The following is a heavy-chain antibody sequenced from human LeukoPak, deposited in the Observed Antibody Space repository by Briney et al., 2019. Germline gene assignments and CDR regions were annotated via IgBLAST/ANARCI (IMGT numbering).Heavy chain of an antibody. V-gene: IGHV7-4-1*02. CDR2: INTNTGNP. Sequence: GASVKVSCKASGYTFTTYAMNWVRQAPGQGLEWMGWINTNTGNPTYAQGFTGRFVFSLDTSVSTAYLQISSLKAEDTAVYYCASGYCSGGHCYPQQTVYYFDFWGQGTLVTVSS. CDR1: GYTFTTYA. J-gene: IGHJ4*02. D-gene: IGHD2-15*01. CDR3: ASGYCSGGHCYPQQTVYYFDF.